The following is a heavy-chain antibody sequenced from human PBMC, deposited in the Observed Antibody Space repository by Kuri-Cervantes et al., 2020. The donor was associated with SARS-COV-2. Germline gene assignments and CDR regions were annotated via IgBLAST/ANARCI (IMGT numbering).Heavy chain of an antibody. V-gene: IGHV3-30-3*01. D-gene: IGHD3-3*01. CDR3: ARDYTPYYDFWSGYFYYYGMDV. CDR1: GFTFSSYA. Sequence: GESLKISCAASGFTFSSYAMHWVRQAPGKGLEWVAVISYDGSNKYYADSVKGRFTISRDNSKNTLYLQMNSLRAEDTAVYYCARDYTPYYDFWSGYFYYYGMDVWGQGTTDTVSS. J-gene: IGHJ6*02. CDR2: ISYDGSNK.